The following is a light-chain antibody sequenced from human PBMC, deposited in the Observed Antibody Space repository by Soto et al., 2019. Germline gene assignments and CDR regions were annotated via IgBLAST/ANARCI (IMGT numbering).Light chain of an antibody. V-gene: IGKV3-20*01. CDR2: GAS. J-gene: IGKJ1*01. CDR1: QSVRSTY. Sequence: EIVLTQSPGTLSLSPGERATLSCRASQSVRSTYVAWYQQKPGQAPRPLIYGASSRAIGIPDRFSGTGSGADFTLTISRLEPEDFAVYYCQHYGTSSWTVGQGTNVEIK. CDR3: QHYGTSSWT.